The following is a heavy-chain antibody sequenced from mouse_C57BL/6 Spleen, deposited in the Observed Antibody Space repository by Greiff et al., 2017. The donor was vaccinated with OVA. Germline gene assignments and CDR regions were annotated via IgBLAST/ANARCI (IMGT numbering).Heavy chain of an antibody. J-gene: IGHJ4*01. V-gene: IGHV1-64*01. CDR3: ASFYYYGTSGAMDY. CDR2: IHPNSGST. D-gene: IGHD1-1*01. Sequence: VQLQQPGAELVKPGASVKLSCKASGYTFTSYWMHWVKQRPGQGLEWIGMIHPNSGSTNYNEKFKSKATLTVDKSSSTAYMQLSSLTSEDSAVYYCASFYYYGTSGAMDYWGQGTSVTVSS. CDR1: GYTFTSYW.